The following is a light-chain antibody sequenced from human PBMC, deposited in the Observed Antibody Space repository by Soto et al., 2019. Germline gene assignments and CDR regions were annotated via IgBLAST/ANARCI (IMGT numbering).Light chain of an antibody. CDR3: QHYDSYSEA. CDR1: QSIGSY. Sequence: DIQMNQSPSSLSAYVGDRVTITCRASQSIGSYLAWYQQKPGKAPKLQIYRASTLISGFPSRFSGSGSGTEFTLTISSLQSDDFATYYCQHYDSYSEAFGQGTKVDIK. CDR2: RAS. J-gene: IGKJ1*01. V-gene: IGKV1-5*03.